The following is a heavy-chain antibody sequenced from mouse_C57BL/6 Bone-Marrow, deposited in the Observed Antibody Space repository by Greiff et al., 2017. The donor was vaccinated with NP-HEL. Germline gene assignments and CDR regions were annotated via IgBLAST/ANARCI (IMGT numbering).Heavy chain of an antibody. V-gene: IGHV5-6*01. J-gene: IGHJ4*01. CDR2: ISSGGSYT. D-gene: IGHD1-1*01. CDR1: GFTFSSYG. Sequence: EVQLQESGGDLVKPGGSLKLSCAASGFTFSSYGMSWVRQTPDKRLEWVATISSGGSYTYYPDSVKGRFTISRDNAKNTLYLQMSSLKSEDTAMYYCARRNTTVLDYWGQGTSVTVSS. CDR3: ARRNTTVLDY.